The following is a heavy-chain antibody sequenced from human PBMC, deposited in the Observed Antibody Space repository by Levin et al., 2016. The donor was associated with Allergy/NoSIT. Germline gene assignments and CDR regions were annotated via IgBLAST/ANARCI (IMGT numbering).Heavy chain of an antibody. Sequence: WIRQPPGKGLEWIGSIYYSGSTYYNPSLKSRVTISVDTSKNQFSLKLSSVTAADTAVYYCARLAYGGYALNYYYYGMDVWGQGTTVTVSS. CDR3: ARLAYGGYALNYYYYGMDV. J-gene: IGHJ6*02. CDR2: IYYSGST. V-gene: IGHV4-39*01. D-gene: IGHD4-23*01.